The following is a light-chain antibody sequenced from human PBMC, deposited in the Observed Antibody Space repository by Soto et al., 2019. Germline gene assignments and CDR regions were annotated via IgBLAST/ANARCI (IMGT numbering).Light chain of an antibody. CDR3: QRRSNWPPWT. V-gene: IGKV3-11*01. Sequence: EIVLTQSPATLSLSPGERATLSCRASQSVSSYLAWYQQKPGQAPRLLIYDASNRATGIPARFIGRGSGTAVTITINSREPEDYAVYYGQRRSNWPPWTFGQGTKVEIK. CDR1: QSVSSY. CDR2: DAS. J-gene: IGKJ1*01.